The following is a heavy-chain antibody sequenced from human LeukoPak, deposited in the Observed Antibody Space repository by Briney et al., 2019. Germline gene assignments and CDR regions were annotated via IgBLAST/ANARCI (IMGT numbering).Heavy chain of an antibody. D-gene: IGHD3-10*01. CDR2: INHSGST. Sequence: SETLSLTCAVYGVSFSGYYWSWIRQPPGKGLEWIGEINHSGSTNYNPSLKSRVTISVDTSKNQFSLKLSSVTAADTAVYYCARQGSGTGYYYYYYGMDVWGQGTTVTVSS. V-gene: IGHV4-34*01. CDR1: GVSFSGYY. CDR3: ARQGSGTGYYYYYYGMDV. J-gene: IGHJ6*02.